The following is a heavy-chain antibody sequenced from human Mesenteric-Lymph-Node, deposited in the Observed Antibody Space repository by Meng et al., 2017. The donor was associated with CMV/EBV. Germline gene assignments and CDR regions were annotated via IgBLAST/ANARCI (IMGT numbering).Heavy chain of an antibody. CDR2: IYPGDSDT. J-gene: IGHJ4*02. CDR3: AKQEGVYGSFDY. D-gene: IGHD3-10*01. V-gene: IGHV5-51*01. Sequence: GGSLRLSCEGSGYSFARYWIAWVRQMPGRGPEWMGMIYPGDSDTRYSPSFPGQVTMSADRSINTAYLQWSSLKASDTAMYYCAKQEGVYGSFDYWGQGTLVTVSS. CDR1: GYSFARYW.